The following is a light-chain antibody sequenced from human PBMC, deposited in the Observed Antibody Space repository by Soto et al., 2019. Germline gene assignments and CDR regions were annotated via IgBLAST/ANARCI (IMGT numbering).Light chain of an antibody. Sequence: DIQMTQPPSSLSASVGDRVTITCRASQGINNNLAWFQQKPGKAPRSLIYSASSLQSGVPSQFSGSGSGTDFTLTISRLQPEDFATYYCQQYNTCPRTFGLGTKVVIK. CDR1: QGINNN. CDR3: QQYNTCPRT. V-gene: IGKV1-16*02. J-gene: IGKJ1*01. CDR2: SAS.